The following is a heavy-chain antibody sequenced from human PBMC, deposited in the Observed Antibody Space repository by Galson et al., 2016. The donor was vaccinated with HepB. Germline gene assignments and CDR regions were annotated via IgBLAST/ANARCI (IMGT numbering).Heavy chain of an antibody. D-gene: IGHD5-18*01. CDR2: IYPGDSDT. J-gene: IGHJ4*02. Sequence: QSGAEVKKPGESLKISCKGSGYSLTSYWIGWVRQMPGKGLEWMGIIYPGDSDTIYSPSFQGQVTIAVDRSISTAFLQWSSLAASDSAMYYWAGHAGRGNGYFGGDYWGQGTLVTVSS. V-gene: IGHV5-51*01. CDR3: AGHAGRGNGYFGGDY. CDR1: GYSLTSYW.